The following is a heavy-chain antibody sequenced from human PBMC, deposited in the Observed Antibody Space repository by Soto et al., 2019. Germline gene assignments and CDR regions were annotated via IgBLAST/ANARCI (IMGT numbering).Heavy chain of an antibody. CDR3: ARAYSGSYYWYYYYGMDV. V-gene: IGHV4-34*01. CDR1: GGTFSDYD. J-gene: IGHJ6*02. CDR2: INHIVST. Sequence: TWQPLALTDAVEGGTFSDYDWRRIRKPQGKGLEWIGEINHIVSTNYNPSLKSRVTISVDTSKNQFSLKLSSVTAADTAVYYCARAYSGSYYWYYYYGMDVWGQGTTVTVSS. D-gene: IGHD1-26*01.